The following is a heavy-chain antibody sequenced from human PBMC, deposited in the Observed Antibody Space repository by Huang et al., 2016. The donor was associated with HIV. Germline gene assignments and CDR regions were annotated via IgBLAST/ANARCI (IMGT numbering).Heavy chain of an antibody. D-gene: IGHD3-3*01. Sequence: QITLKESGPTLMKPTQTLTLTCTFSGFSVSDSGMAVAWIRQPPGKALDGLALIYWDDDNRYSPSLRNRLTIAKDIYKNQVVLRMTDLDPADTATYYCLPGRGGYYPYWGQGTLVTVSS. CDR1: GFSVSDSGMA. CDR2: IYWDDDN. J-gene: IGHJ4*02. CDR3: LPGRGGYYPY. V-gene: IGHV2-5*02.